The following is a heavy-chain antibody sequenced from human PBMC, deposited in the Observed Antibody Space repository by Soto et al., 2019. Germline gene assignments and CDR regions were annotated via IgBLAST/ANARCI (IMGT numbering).Heavy chain of an antibody. CDR2: IYYTGST. Sequence: SETLCVTCSFSGGSVSIYSWSWIRQPPGKGLEWIGYIYYTGSTNYSPSLKCRVTISLDASKSQFSLKLTSVTAADTALYYCARGPGDSDYYFDYWGPGTMVTVSS. V-gene: IGHV4-59*02. J-gene: IGHJ4*02. CDR3: ARGPGDSDYYFDY. D-gene: IGHD3-16*01. CDR1: GGSVSIYS.